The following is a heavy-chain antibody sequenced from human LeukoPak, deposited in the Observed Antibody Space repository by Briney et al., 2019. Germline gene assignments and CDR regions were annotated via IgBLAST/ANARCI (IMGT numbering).Heavy chain of an antibody. CDR1: GYTFTSYD. D-gene: IGHD6-6*01. CDR3: ARGGLIAARQYYYYYGMDV. CDR2: MNPNSGNT. V-gene: IGHV1-8*01. Sequence: ASVNVSCKASGYTFTSYDINWVRQATGQGLEWMGWMNPNSGNTGYAQKSQGRVTMTRNTSISTAYMELSSLRSEDTAVYYCARGGLIAARQYYYYYGMDVWGQGTTVTVSS. J-gene: IGHJ6*02.